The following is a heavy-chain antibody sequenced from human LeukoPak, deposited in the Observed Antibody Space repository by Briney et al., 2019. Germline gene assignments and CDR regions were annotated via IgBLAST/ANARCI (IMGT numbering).Heavy chain of an antibody. Sequence: MTSETLSLTCTVSGGSISSGGYYWSWIRQHPGKGLEWIGYIYYSGSTYYNPSLKGRVTISVDTSKNQFSLKLSSVTAADTAVYYCARIAAVANALDYWGQGTLVTVSS. CDR2: IYYSGST. J-gene: IGHJ4*02. CDR1: GGSISSGGYY. D-gene: IGHD6-19*01. V-gene: IGHV4-31*03. CDR3: ARIAAVANALDY.